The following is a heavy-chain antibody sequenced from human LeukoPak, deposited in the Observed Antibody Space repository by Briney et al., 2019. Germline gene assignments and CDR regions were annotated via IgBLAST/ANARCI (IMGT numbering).Heavy chain of an antibody. Sequence: GGSLRLSCVASGFTFSTYNMNWVRQAPGKGLEWISYISSTSNSIYNSDSVKGRFTISRDNAKDSLSLQMNSLTAEDTAVYYCARVRSVTSRVFDYWGQGTLVTVSS. D-gene: IGHD2-21*02. V-gene: IGHV3-48*01. J-gene: IGHJ4*02. CDR2: ISSTSNSI. CDR1: GFTFSTYN. CDR3: ARVRSVTSRVFDY.